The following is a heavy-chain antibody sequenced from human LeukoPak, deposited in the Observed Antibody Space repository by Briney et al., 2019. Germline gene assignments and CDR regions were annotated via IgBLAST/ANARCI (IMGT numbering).Heavy chain of an antibody. V-gene: IGHV3-23*01. CDR2: ISGSGGST. D-gene: IGHD5-24*01. J-gene: IGHJ4*02. CDR3: AKDRDGYKTGDY. Sequence: GGSLRLSCAASGFTFSSYAMSWVRQAPGKGLEWVSAISGSGGSTYYADSVKGRFTISRDNSKNTLFLQMNSLRAEDTAVYYCAKDRDGYKTGDYWGQGTLVTVSS. CDR1: GFTFSSYA.